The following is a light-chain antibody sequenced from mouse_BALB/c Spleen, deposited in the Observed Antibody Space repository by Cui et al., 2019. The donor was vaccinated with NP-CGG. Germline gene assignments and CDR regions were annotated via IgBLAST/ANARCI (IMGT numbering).Light chain of an antibody. CDR2: GTN. V-gene: IGLV1*01. Sequence: AVVSQESALTTSPGETVTLTCRSSTGAVTTSNYAKWVQEKPDHLFTGLIGGTNNRVPGVPARFSGSLIGDKAALPITGAQTEDEAIYFCALWYSNHWVFGGGTKLTVL. J-gene: IGLJ1*01. CDR1: TGAVTTSNY. CDR3: ALWYSNHWV.